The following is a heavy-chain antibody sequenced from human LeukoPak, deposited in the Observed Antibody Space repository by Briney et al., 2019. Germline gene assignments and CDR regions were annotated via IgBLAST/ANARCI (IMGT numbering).Heavy chain of an antibody. CDR2: IYSGGST. J-gene: IGHJ4*02. V-gene: IGHV3-53*01. D-gene: IGHD3-9*01. Sequence: PGGSLRLSCAASGFTVSSNYMSWVRQAPGKGLEWVSVIYSGGSTYYADSVKGRFIISRDNSKNTLYLQMNSLRAEDTAVYYCARSYDILTGFDYWGQGTLVTVSS. CDR3: ARSYDILTGFDY. CDR1: GFTVSSNY.